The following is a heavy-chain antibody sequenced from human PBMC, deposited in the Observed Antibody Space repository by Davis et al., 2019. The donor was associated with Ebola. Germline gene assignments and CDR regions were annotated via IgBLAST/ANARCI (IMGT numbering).Heavy chain of an antibody. CDR2: IYSGGST. D-gene: IGHD6-19*01. J-gene: IGHJ3*02. CDR3: AKGGYTSGKDAFDI. Sequence: PGGSLRLSCAASGFTVSSNYMSWVRQAPGKGLEWVSVIYSGGSTYYADSVKGRFTISRHNSKNTLYLQMNSLRAEDTAVYYCAKGGYTSGKDAFDIWGQGTMVTVSS. CDR1: GFTVSSNY. V-gene: IGHV3-53*04.